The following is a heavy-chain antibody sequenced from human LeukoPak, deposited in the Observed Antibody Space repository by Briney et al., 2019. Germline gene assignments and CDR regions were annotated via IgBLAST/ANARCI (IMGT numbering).Heavy chain of an antibody. V-gene: IGHV3-33*05. J-gene: IGHJ4*02. CDR3: ASTSGWYEPIDD. D-gene: IGHD6-19*01. CDR2: ISNDGSNK. Sequence: GRSLRPSCAASGFTFSSYGMHGGRDAPDKGLWRGSVISNDGSNKYYADSEKGRFTISRDNSKTTLYLHMNRMRAENPAVYYCASTSGWYEPIDDWGQGTLVTVSS. CDR1: GFTFSSYG.